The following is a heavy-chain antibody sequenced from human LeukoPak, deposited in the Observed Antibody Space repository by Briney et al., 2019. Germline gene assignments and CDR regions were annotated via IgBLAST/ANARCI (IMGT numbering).Heavy chain of an antibody. V-gene: IGHV3-23*01. J-gene: IGHJ3*01. CDR1: GFTFSNYA. D-gene: IGHD4-17*01. Sequence: GGSLRLSCAGSGFTFSNYAMIWVRPAPGKGLEWVSAIKGSGSYTKYADSVTGRFTISRDNSKNMLYLQMNSLTADDTAIYYCAKDPNGDYIGAFDFGGQGTMVTVSS. CDR2: IKGSGSYT. CDR3: AKDPNGDYIGAFDF.